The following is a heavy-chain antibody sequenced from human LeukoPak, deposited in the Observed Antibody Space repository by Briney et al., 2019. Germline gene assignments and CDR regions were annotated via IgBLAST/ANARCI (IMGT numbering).Heavy chain of an antibody. J-gene: IGHJ4*02. V-gene: IGHV5-51*01. Sequence: GESLKISCKGSGYSFTSYWIGWVRQMPGKGLEWMGIIYPGDSDTRYSPSFQGQVTISADKSISTAYLQWSSLKASDTAMYYCARGYRRAYCGGDCYLEDYWGQGTLVTVSS. CDR3: ARGYRRAYCGGDCYLEDY. CDR1: GYSFTSYW. D-gene: IGHD2-21*02. CDR2: IYPGDSDT.